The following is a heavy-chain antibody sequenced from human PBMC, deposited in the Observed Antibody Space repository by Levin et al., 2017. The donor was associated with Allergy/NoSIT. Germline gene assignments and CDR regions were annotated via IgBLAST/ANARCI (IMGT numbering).Heavy chain of an antibody. Sequence: SCAASGFTFSDYYMSWIRQAPGKGLEWVSYISSSGSTIYYADSVKGRFTISRDNAKNSLYLHMNSLRAEDTAVYYCAREEGAALERQYYYYYMDGWGKGTTVTVSS. CDR1: GFTFSDYY. CDR3: AREEGAALERQYYYYYMDG. V-gene: IGHV3-11*01. D-gene: IGHD1-1*01. CDR2: ISSSGSTI. J-gene: IGHJ6*03.